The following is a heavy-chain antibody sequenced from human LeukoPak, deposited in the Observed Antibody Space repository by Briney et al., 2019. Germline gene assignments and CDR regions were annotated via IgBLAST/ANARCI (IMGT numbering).Heavy chain of an antibody. CDR3: ARDRGAYCGGDCYLGFDY. V-gene: IGHV3-21*01. CDR2: IAGSSGYI. D-gene: IGHD2-21*02. CDR1: GFTFSSYT. J-gene: IGHJ4*01. Sequence: PGGSLKLSCAASGFTFSSYTMNWVRQAPGKGLEWVSSIAGSSGYISYADSVKGRFTISRDNAKKSLYLQMTSLTAEDTAVYYCARDRGAYCGGDCYLGFDYWGRGTLVTVSS.